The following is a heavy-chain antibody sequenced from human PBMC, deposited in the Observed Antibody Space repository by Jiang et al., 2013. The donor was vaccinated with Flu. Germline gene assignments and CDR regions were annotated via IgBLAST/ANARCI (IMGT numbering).Heavy chain of an antibody. J-gene: IGHJ4*02. CDR1: GGSISSYY. Sequence: ETLSLTCTVSGGSISSYYWSWIRQPPGKGLEWIGYIYYSGSTNYNPSLKSRVTISVDTSKNQFSLKLSSVTAADTAVYYCARDKYYGSGSYSDYWGQGTLVTVSS. CDR3: ARDKYYGSGSYSDY. V-gene: IGHV4-59*01. CDR2: IYYSGST. D-gene: IGHD3-10*01.